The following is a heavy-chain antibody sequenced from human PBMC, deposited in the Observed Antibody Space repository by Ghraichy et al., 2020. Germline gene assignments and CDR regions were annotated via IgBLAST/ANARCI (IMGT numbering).Heavy chain of an antibody. J-gene: IGHJ4*02. CDR2: IFTGGNS. D-gene: IGHD3-10*01. CDR1: RGSVAGGSYF. Sequence: SETLSLTCTVSRGSVAGGSYFWSWIRQPPGKGLEWIGYIFTGGNSNYNPSLKSRVTISVDTSKNQFSLNLTSVTAADTVVYYCAGRGRRFDYWGQGTLVTVSS. CDR3: AGRGRRFDY. V-gene: IGHV4-61*01.